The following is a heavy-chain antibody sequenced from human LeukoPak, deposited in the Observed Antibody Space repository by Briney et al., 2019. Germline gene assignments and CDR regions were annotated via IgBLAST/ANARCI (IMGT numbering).Heavy chain of an antibody. D-gene: IGHD3-10*01. CDR2: ISSSSSYI. V-gene: IGHV3-21*01. Sequence: GGPLRLSCAASGFTFSSYSMNWVRQAPGKGLEWVSSISSSSSYIYYADSVKGRFTISRDNAKNSLYLQMNSLRAEDTAVYYCARASMVREIPTGYWGQGTLVTVSS. CDR1: GFTFSSYS. CDR3: ARASMVREIPTGY. J-gene: IGHJ4*02.